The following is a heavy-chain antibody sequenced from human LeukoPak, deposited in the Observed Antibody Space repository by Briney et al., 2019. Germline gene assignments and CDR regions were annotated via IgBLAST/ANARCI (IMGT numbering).Heavy chain of an antibody. CDR3: AKGYQQQLVPYFDY. J-gene: IGHJ4*02. Sequence: PGGSLRLSCAASGFTFSSYGMHWVRQAPGKGLEWVAVISYDGSNKYYADSVKGRFTISRDNSKNTLYLQMNSLRAEDTAVYYCAKGYQQQLVPYFDYWGQGTLVTVSS. CDR1: GFTFSSYG. CDR2: ISYDGSNK. V-gene: IGHV3-30*18. D-gene: IGHD6-13*01.